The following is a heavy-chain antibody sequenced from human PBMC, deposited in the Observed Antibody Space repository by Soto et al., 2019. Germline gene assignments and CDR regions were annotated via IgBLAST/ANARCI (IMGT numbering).Heavy chain of an antibody. CDR2: IIPIFGTA. D-gene: IGHD3-10*01. CDR3: ARGNGITMVRGVIIKRKAFDP. J-gene: IGHJ5*02. V-gene: IGHV1-69*13. CDR1: GGTFSSYA. Sequence: SVKVSCKASGGTFSSYAISWVRQAPGQGLEWMGGIIPIFGTANYAQKFQGRVTITADESTSTAYMELSSLRSEDTAVYYCARGNGITMVRGVIIKRKAFDPWGQGTLVTVS.